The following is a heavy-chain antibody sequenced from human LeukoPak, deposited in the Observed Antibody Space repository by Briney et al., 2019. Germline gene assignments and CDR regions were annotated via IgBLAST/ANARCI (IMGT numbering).Heavy chain of an antibody. CDR3: ARVSVTDYGGITN. D-gene: IGHD4-17*01. Sequence: SETLSLTCTVSGGSISSGSYYWSWIRQPAGKGLEWIGRIYTSGSTNYNPSLKSRVTISVDTSKNQFSLKLSSVTAADTAVYYCARVSVTDYGGITNWGQGTLVTVSS. V-gene: IGHV4-61*02. CDR2: IYTSGST. CDR1: GGSISSGSYY. J-gene: IGHJ4*02.